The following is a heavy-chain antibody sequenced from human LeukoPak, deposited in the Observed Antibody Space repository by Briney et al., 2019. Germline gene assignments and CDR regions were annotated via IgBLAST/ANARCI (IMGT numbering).Heavy chain of an antibody. CDR2: ISYSGGST. J-gene: IGHJ4*02. CDR1: GFTFNNYA. Sequence: GGSLRLSCAASGFTFNNYAMSWVRQAPGKGLEWVSSISYSGGSTFYADSVKGRFTISRDNSKNTLFLQLNSLRADDTAAYYCARASVGSTWILDYWGQGTLVTVSS. CDR3: ARASVGSTWILDY. D-gene: IGHD4-23*01. V-gene: IGHV3-23*01.